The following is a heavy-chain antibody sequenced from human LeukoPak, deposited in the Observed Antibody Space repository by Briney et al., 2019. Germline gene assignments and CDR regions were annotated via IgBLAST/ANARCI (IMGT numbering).Heavy chain of an antibody. V-gene: IGHV3-21*01. J-gene: IGHJ4*02. CDR2: ISSSSSYI. CDR1: GFTFSSYS. CDR3: ARDRGVDYGDYEHFDY. D-gene: IGHD4-17*01. Sequence: PGGSLRLSCAASGFTFSSYSMNWVRQAPGKGLEWVSSISSSSSYIYYADSVKGRFTISRDNAKNSLYLQMNSLRAEDTAVYYCARDRGVDYGDYEHFDYWGQGTLVTVSS.